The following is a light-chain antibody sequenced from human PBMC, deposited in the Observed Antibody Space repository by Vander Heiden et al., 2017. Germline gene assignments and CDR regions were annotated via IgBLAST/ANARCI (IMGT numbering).Light chain of an antibody. V-gene: IGKV1-39*01. J-gene: IGKJ2*01. Sequence: DTHMTQSPSSLSASVGDRVTITCRASQSISSYLNWYQQKPGKAPKLLIYAASSLQSGVPSRFSGSGSGTDFTLTISSLQPEDFATYYCQQSYSTPMYTFGQGTKLEIK. CDR3: QQSYSTPMYT. CDR1: QSISSY. CDR2: AAS.